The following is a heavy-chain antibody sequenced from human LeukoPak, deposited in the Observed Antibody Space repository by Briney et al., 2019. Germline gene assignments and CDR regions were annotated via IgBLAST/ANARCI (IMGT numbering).Heavy chain of an antibody. D-gene: IGHD3-10*01. J-gene: IGHJ4*02. V-gene: IGHV4-59*01. CDR2: INYSGNT. Sequence: SETLSLTGTVSGGSISSYYWSWIRQPPGKGLEWIGYINYSGNTNYNPSLKSRVIISVDTSKNQFSLNLSSVTAADTAVYYCARAYYFGSGSYYMAYWGQGTLVTVSS. CDR3: ARAYYFGSGSYYMAY. CDR1: GGSISSYY.